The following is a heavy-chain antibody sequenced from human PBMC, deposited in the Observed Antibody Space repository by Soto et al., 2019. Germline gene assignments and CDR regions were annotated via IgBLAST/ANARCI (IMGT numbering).Heavy chain of an antibody. CDR1: GGSISSYY. Sequence: SETLSLTCTVSGGSISSYYWSLIRQPPGKGLEWIGYIYYSGSTNYNPSLKSRVTISVDTSKNQFSLKLSSVTAADTAVYYCARMYSSSWDNWFDPWGQGTLVTVSS. V-gene: IGHV4-59*01. CDR3: ARMYSSSWDNWFDP. J-gene: IGHJ5*02. CDR2: IYYSGST. D-gene: IGHD6-13*01.